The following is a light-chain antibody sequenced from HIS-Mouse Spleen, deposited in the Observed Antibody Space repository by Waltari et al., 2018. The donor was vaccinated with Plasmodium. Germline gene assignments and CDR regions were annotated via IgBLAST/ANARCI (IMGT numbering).Light chain of an antibody. J-gene: IGKJ1*01. Sequence: DIQMTQSPSTLSASVGDRVTITCRASQSISSWLAGYQQKPRKAPKLLIYKASSLESGVPSRFSGSGSGTEFTLTISSLQPDDFATYYCQQYNSYSWTFGQGTKVEIK. V-gene: IGKV1-5*03. CDR2: KAS. CDR3: QQYNSYSWT. CDR1: QSISSW.